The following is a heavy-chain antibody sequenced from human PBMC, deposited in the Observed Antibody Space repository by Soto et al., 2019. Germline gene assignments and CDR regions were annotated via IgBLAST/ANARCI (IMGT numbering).Heavy chain of an antibody. J-gene: IGHJ4*02. CDR3: TSHSPEDMIRK. CDR2: IRHKANSYAT. Sequence: EVQLVESGGGLVQPGGSLKLSCVASGFTFSGSAMHWVRQASGKGLELVGRIRHKANSYATAYAASVKGRFTISRDDSHNTAYLQMNSLKTEDTAVYYCTSHSPEDMIRKWGQGTLVTVSS. CDR1: GFTFSGSA. V-gene: IGHV3-73*02. D-gene: IGHD2-15*01.